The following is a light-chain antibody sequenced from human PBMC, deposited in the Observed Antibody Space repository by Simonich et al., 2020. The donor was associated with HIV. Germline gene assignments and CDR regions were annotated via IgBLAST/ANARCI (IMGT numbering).Light chain of an antibody. CDR1: QSVSSSY. CDR2: DAS. J-gene: IGKJ4*01. V-gene: IGKV3D-20*01. CDR3: QQYDNWPT. Sequence: EIVLTQSPGTLSLSPGERATLSCRASQSVSSSYLAWYQQKPGLAPMLLIYDASSRATGIPDRFSGSGSGTDFTLTISRLEPEDFAVYFCQQYDNWPTFGGGTKVEIK.